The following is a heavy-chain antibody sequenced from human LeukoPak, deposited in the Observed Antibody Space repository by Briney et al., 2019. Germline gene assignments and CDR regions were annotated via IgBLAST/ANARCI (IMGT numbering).Heavy chain of an antibody. CDR1: GFTFSSFC. V-gene: IGHV3-33*01. J-gene: IGHJ5*02. CDR3: ARASYSSSWTGWFDT. Sequence: GGSRRLSCAVSGFTFSSFCMQWVRQVAGRGRGWVAFILNDGSNKNYADSVKGRFTISRDNSKSTLYLQMGSLRAEDTAVYYCARASYSSSWTGWFDTWGQGTVVTVSS. D-gene: IGHD6-13*01. CDR2: ILNDGSNK.